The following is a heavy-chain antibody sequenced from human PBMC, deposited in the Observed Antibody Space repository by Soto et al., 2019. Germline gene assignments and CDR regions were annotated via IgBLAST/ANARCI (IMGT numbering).Heavy chain of an antibody. Sequence: PGGSLRLSSAASGFSFSDYYMSWIRQAPGKGLEWVSYIDFTSNSIYYADSVKGRFTISRDNAKNSLYLQMNSLRAEDTAVYYCARDIEPPGLFFDYWGQGTLVTVSS. J-gene: IGHJ4*02. CDR2: IDFTSNSI. V-gene: IGHV3-11*01. CDR3: ARDIEPPGLFFDY. D-gene: IGHD6-13*01. CDR1: GFSFSDYY.